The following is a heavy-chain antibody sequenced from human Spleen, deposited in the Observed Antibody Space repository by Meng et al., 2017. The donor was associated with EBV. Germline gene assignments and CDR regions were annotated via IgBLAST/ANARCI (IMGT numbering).Heavy chain of an antibody. CDR1: GFTFSSYW. D-gene: IGHD6-25*01. V-gene: IGHV3-74*01. CDR2: TNENGRIT. J-gene: IGHJ4*02. Sequence: DVQLVESGCALIQPWGSLLFSCAASGFTFSSYWMHWVHQAPGKGLEWVSRTNENGRITTYADSVKGRFTISRDNTKNTLYLQMNNLRAEDTAVYFCSRDLAGSNDDWGQGTLVTVSS. CDR3: SRDLAGSNDD.